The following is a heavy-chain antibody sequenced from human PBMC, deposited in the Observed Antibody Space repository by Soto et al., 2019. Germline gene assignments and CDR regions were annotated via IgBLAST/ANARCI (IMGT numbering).Heavy chain of an antibody. Sequence: GASVKVSCKASGGTFSSYAISWVRQAPGQGLEWMGGIIPIFGTANYAQKFQGRVTITADESTSTAYMELSSLRSEDTAVYYCARERLSVVTTNGRFDYWGQGTLVTVSS. CDR2: IIPIFGTA. CDR1: GGTFSSYA. V-gene: IGHV1-69*13. J-gene: IGHJ4*02. D-gene: IGHD3-22*01. CDR3: ARERLSVVTTNGRFDY.